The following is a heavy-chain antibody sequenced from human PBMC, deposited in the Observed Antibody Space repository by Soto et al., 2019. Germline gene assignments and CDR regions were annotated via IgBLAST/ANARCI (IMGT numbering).Heavy chain of an antibody. Sequence: VQLVESGGGLVEPGGSLRLSCAASGFTYSSYTMNWVRQAPGKGLEWVSSISFSSSDIYYADSLKGRFTISRDNAKNSLYLQMNSLRAEDTAVYYCARDGGYCSTTTCYRYTMDVWGQGTTVTVSS. V-gene: IGHV3-21*01. CDR1: GFTYSSYT. J-gene: IGHJ6*02. D-gene: IGHD2-2*01. CDR3: ARDGGYCSTTTCYRYTMDV. CDR2: ISFSSSDI.